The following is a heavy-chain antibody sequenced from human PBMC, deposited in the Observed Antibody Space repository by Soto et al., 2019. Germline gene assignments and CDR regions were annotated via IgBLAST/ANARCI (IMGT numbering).Heavy chain of an antibody. CDR1: GGTFSSYA. CDR3: ARDQGTGTTSYYYYGMDA. D-gene: IGHD1-7*01. Sequence: GASVKVSCKASGGTFSSYAISRVRQAPGQGLEWMGGIIPIFGTANCAQKFQGRVTITADESTSTAYMELSSLRSEDTAVYYCARDQGTGTTSYYYYGMDAWGQGTTVTVSS. V-gene: IGHV1-69*13. J-gene: IGHJ6*02. CDR2: IIPIFGTA.